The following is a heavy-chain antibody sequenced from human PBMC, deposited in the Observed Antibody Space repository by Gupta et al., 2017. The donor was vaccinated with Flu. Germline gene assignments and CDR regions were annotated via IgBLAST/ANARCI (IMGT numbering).Heavy chain of an antibody. J-gene: IGHJ3*02. CDR1: GDTFSSYT. Sequence: QVQLVQSGAEVKKPGSSVKVSRKASGDTFSSYTISWVRQAPGQGLEWMGRIIPILGIANYAQKFQGRVTITADKSTSTAYMELSSLRSEDTAVYYCARESPMIVVVITTSRARGGAFDIWGQGTMVTVSS. CDR2: IIPILGIA. V-gene: IGHV1-69*08. CDR3: ARESPMIVVVITTSRARGGAFDI. D-gene: IGHD3-22*01.